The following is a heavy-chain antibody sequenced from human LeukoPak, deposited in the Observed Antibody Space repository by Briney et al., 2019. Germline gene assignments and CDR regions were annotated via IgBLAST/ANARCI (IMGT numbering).Heavy chain of an antibody. CDR2: IGSSSSTI. CDR1: GFTFSSYS. D-gene: IGHD4-17*01. J-gene: IGHJ4*02. Sequence: GGSLRLSCAASGFTFSSYSMNWVRQAPGKGLEWVSYIGSSSSTIYYADSVKGRFTISRDNAKNSLYLQMNSLRAEDTAVYYCAVTTVTTKGAFGYWGQGTLVTVSS. CDR3: AVTTVTTKGAFGY. V-gene: IGHV3-48*01.